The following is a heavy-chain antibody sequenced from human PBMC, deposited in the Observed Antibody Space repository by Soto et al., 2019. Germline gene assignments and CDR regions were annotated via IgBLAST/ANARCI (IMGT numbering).Heavy chain of an antibody. CDR2: IRQDGGAQ. V-gene: IGHV3-7*03. CDR1: GFTFTTYW. CDR3: VRGGHGSGSYLGSS. Sequence: GGSLRLSCVASGFTFTTYWMSWVRQAPGKGLEWVANIRQDGGAQYYVDSVKGRFTISRDNAKNSVYLQMDSLRVEDTAVYYCVRGGHGSGSYLGSSWGQGILVTVPS. J-gene: IGHJ5*02. D-gene: IGHD3-10*01.